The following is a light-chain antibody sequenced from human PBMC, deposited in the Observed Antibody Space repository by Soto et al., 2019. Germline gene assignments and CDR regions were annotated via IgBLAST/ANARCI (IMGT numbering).Light chain of an antibody. CDR2: NAS. CDR1: QSVGSNF. V-gene: IGKV3-20*01. J-gene: IGKJ1*01. Sequence: EIVLTQSPATLSLSPVERATLSCRASQSVGSNFLAWYQQKPGQAPRLLIYNASNRATGIPDRFSGSGSGTDFTLTISRLEPEEFAVYYCQQYGSSPRTFGQGTKVDI. CDR3: QQYGSSPRT.